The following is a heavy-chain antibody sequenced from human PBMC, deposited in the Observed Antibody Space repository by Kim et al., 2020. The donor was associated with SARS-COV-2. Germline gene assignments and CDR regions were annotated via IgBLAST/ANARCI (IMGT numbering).Heavy chain of an antibody. Sequence: GGSLRLSCAASGFTFSSYGMHWVRQAPGKGLEWVAVISYDGSNKYYADSVKGRFTISRDNSKNTLYLQMNSLRAEDTAVYYCAKEHGYSYLGRGGLFDYWGQGTLVTVSS. CDR3: AKEHGYSYLGRGGLFDY. D-gene: IGHD5-18*01. CDR2: ISYDGSNK. J-gene: IGHJ4*02. V-gene: IGHV3-30*18. CDR1: GFTFSSYG.